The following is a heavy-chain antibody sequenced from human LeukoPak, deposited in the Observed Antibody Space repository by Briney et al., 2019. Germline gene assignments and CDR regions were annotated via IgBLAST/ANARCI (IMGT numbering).Heavy chain of an antibody. Sequence: PVKVSCKASGGTFSSYTISWVRQAPGQGLEWMGRIIPTLGIANYAQKLQGRVTITADKSTSTAYMELSSQRSEDTAVYYCARDQDYYDSSGYPYYFDYWGQGTLVTVSS. CDR2: IIPTLGIA. D-gene: IGHD3-22*01. CDR3: ARDQDYYDSSGYPYYFDY. V-gene: IGHV1-69*04. CDR1: GGTFSSYT. J-gene: IGHJ4*02.